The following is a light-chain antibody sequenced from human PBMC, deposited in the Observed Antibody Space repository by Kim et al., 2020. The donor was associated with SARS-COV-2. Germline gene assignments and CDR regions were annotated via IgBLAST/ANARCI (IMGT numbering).Light chain of an antibody. CDR2: RNN. CDR1: RSNIGSNY. V-gene: IGLV1-47*01. J-gene: IGLJ3*02. Sequence: GQRVTISCSGSRSNIGSNYVYWYQQLPGTAPKLLISRNNQRPSGVPDRFSGSKSGTSASLAISGLRSEDEADYYCAAWDDSLSGRVFGGGTQLTVL. CDR3: AAWDDSLSGRV.